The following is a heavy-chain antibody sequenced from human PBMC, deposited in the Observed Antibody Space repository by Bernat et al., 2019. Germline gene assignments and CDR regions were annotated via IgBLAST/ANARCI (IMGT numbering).Heavy chain of an antibody. CDR3: TRQVMSTFGGVTVIDV. CDR1: GGSLSSSSYY. CDR2: IYYSGST. D-gene: IGHD3-16*02. J-gene: IGHJ6*02. V-gene: IGHV4-39*01. Sequence: QLQLQESGPGLVKPSETLSLTCTVSGGSLSSSSYYWGWIRQPPGKGLEWIGSIYYSGSTYYNPSLTSRVTISVDTSKNQFSLKLSSETAADTAVYYWTRQVMSTFGGVTVIDVWGQGTTVTVSS.